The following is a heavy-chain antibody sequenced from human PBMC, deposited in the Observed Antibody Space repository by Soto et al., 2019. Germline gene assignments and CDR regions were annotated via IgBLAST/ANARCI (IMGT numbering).Heavy chain of an antibody. Sequence: PSETVSLTCAVSGGSISSGGYSWSWIRQPPEKGLEWIGYIYHSGSTYYNPSLKSRVTVSVDRSKNQFSLKLSSVTAADTAVYYCARGYCSSTSCYTPFYFDYWGQGTLVTVSS. CDR2: IYHSGST. CDR3: ARGYCSSTSCYTPFYFDY. CDR1: GGSISSGGYS. V-gene: IGHV4-30-2*01. J-gene: IGHJ4*02. D-gene: IGHD2-2*02.